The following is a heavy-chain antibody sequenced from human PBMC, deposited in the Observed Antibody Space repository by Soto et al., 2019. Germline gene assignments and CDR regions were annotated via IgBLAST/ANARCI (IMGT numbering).Heavy chain of an antibody. CDR3: AKDILRFLEWLPPQFDP. Sequence: GGSLRLSCAPSGFTFSSYAMSWDRQAPGKGLEWVSGISGSGGSTYYADSVKGRFTISRDNSKNTLYLEMNSLRAEDTAVYYCAKDILRFLEWLPPQFDPWGQGTLVTVSS. D-gene: IGHD3-3*01. V-gene: IGHV3-23*01. CDR1: GFTFSSYA. CDR2: ISGSGGST. J-gene: IGHJ5*02.